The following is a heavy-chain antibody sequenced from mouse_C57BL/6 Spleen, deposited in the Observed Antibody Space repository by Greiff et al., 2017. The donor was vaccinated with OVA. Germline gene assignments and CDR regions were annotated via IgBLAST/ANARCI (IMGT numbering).Heavy chain of an antibody. CDR2: ISDGGSYT. CDR1: GFTFSSYA. J-gene: IGHJ2*01. CDR3: ARDGGRQYFDY. V-gene: IGHV5-4*01. D-gene: IGHD6-1*01. Sequence: EVQRVESGGGLVKPGGSLKLSCAASGFTFSSYAMSWVRQTPEKRLEWVATISDGGSYTYYPDNVKGRFTISRDNAKNNLYLQMSHLKSEDTAMYYCARDGGRQYFDYWGQGTTLTVSS.